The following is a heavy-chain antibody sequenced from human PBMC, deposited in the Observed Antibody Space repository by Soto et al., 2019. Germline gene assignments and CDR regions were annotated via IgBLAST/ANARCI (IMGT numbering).Heavy chain of an antibody. CDR1: GGSISSSSYY. CDR2: IYYSGST. D-gene: IGHD6-13*01. CDR3: ARHERREQQPKGGWFDT. Sequence: SETLSLTCTVSGGSISSSSYYWGWIRQPPGKGLEWIGSIYYSGSTYYNPSLKSRVTISVDTSKNQFSLKLSSVTAADTAVYYCARHERREQQPKGGWFDTWGQGTLVTVSS. V-gene: IGHV4-39*01. J-gene: IGHJ5*02.